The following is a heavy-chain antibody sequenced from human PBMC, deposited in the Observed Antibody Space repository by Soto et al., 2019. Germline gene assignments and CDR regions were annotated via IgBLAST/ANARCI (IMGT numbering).Heavy chain of an antibody. CDR3: ARRGSGSYYDY. D-gene: IGHD1-26*01. CDR2: ISGSGDST. V-gene: IGHV3-23*01. CDR1: GFTFSSYA. J-gene: IGHJ4*02. Sequence: EVQLLESGGGLVQPGGSLRLSCAASGFTFSSYAMRWVRQAPVKGLEWVSAISGSGDSTYYADSVKGRFPISRDNSKNTLYLQMNRLRGEDTAVYYCARRGSGSYYDYWGQGTLVTVSS.